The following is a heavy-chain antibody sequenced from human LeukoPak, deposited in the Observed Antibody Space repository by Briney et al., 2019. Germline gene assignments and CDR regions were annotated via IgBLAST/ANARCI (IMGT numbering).Heavy chain of an antibody. CDR2: ISWDGGST. D-gene: IGHD4-17*01. CDR1: GFTFDDYT. CDR3: AKDSGYGDYLGGYYYMDV. Sequence: GGSPRLSCAASGFTFDDYTMHWVRQAPGKGLEWVSLISWDGGSTYYADSVKGRFTISRDNSKNSLYLQMNSLRTEDTALYYCAKDSGYGDYLGGYYYMDVWGKGTTVTVSS. V-gene: IGHV3-43*01. J-gene: IGHJ6*03.